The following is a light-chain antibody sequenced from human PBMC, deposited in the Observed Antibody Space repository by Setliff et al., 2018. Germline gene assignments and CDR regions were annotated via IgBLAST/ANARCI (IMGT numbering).Light chain of an antibody. CDR1: SSDVGNYNL. V-gene: IGLV2-23*02. Sequence: QSALTQPASVSGSPGQSITISCTGTSSDVGNYNLVFWYQQHPGKAPKLIIYEVAKRSSGVSDRFSGSKSGNTASLTISGLQSEDEADYHCCSYAGSRTVVFGGGTKVTAL. CDR2: EVA. J-gene: IGLJ3*02. CDR3: CSYAGSRTVV.